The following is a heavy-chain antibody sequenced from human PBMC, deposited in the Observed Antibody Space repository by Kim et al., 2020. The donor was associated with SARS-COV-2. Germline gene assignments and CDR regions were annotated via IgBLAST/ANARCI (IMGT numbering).Heavy chain of an antibody. Sequence: GRFTISRDNAKNSLDLQMNSLRAEDTALYHCARGIWGRGDNAVAGAYFDYWGQGTLVTVSS. V-gene: IGHV3-20*01. CDR3: ARGIWGRGDNAVAGAYFDY. J-gene: IGHJ4*02. D-gene: IGHD6-19*01.